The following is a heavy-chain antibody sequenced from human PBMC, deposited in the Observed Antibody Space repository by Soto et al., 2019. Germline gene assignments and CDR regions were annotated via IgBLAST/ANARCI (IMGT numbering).Heavy chain of an antibody. CDR3: ARAKNGGYSGYDTYFDY. CDR2: IYYSGST. J-gene: IGHJ4*02. Sequence: PSETLSLTCTVSGGSISSSSYYWGWIRQPPGKGLEWIGSIYYSGSTYYNPSLKSRVTISVDTSKNQFSLKLSSVTAADTAVYYCARAKNGGYSGYDTYFDYWGQGTLVTVSS. V-gene: IGHV4-39*01. D-gene: IGHD5-12*01. CDR1: GGSISSSSYY.